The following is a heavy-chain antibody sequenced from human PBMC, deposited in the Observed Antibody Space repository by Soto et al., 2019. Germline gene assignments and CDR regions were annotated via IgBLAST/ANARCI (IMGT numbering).Heavy chain of an antibody. Sequence: PSETLSLTCDVSGDSISTSSYYWGWIRQPPGKGLEWIASIYYSGATYYNPSLQSRVTISVDTSNNRFSLTLGSLTAADTAVYFCERLAYSGYLQTWGQGSLVTVSS. J-gene: IGHJ1*01. D-gene: IGHD1-26*01. CDR3: ERLAYSGYLQT. CDR1: GDSISTSSYY. V-gene: IGHV4-39*02. CDR2: IYYSGAT.